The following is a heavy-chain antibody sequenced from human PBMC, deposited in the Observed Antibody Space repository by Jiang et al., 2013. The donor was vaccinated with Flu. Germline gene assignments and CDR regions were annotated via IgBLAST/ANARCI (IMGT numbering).Heavy chain of an antibody. Sequence: GPGLVKPSETLSLTCTVSGGSMSSYYWGWIRQPPGKGLEWIGYISYSDVYSTGSTNYNPSLQSRVSISVDTSKNQFSLTMSSVTAADTAIYYCARHLTYHFDY. CDR3: ARHLTYHFDY. D-gene: IGHD2/OR15-2a*01. J-gene: IGHJ4*01. CDR2: ISYSDVYSTGST. V-gene: IGHV4-59*08. CDR1: GGSMSSYY.